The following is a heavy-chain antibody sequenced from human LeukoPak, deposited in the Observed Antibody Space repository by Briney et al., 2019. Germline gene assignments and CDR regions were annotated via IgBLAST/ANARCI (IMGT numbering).Heavy chain of an antibody. CDR1: GGSISSYY. V-gene: IGHV4-59*08. CDR3: ARLSAAVHLGAFDL. J-gene: IGHJ3*01. CDR2: IYYSGST. D-gene: IGHD3-3*01. Sequence: PSETLSLTCTVSGGSISSYYWTWIRQPPGKELEWIGYIYYSGSTNYNPSLKSRVTIQVDTSKNQFSLKLSSVTAADTAVYYCARLSAAVHLGAFDLWGQGTMVTVSS.